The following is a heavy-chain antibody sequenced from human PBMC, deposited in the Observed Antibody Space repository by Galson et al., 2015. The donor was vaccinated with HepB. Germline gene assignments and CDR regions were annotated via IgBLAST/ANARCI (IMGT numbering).Heavy chain of an antibody. CDR2: ISAYNGNT. V-gene: IGHV1-18*04. CDR1: GYTFTSYG. J-gene: IGHJ3*02. CDR3: ARLLYYDILTGYSLPNNAFDI. D-gene: IGHD3-9*01. Sequence: SVKVSCKASGYTFTSYGISWVRQAPGQGLEWMGWISAYNGNTNYAQKLQGRVTMTTDTSTSTAYMELRSLRSDDTAVYYCARLLYYDILTGYSLPNNAFDIWGQGTMVTVSS.